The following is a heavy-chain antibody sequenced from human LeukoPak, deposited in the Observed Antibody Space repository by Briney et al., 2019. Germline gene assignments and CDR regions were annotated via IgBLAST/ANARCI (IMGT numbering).Heavy chain of an antibody. D-gene: IGHD3-22*01. CDR3: ARDLRYYDSSGYSASDY. CDR2: ISYDGSNK. J-gene: IGHJ4*02. V-gene: IGHV3-30*04. CDR1: GFTFSSYA. Sequence: PGGSLRLSCAASGFTFSSYAMHWVRQAPGKGLEWVAVISYDGSNKYYADSVKGRFTISRDNSKNTLYLQMNSLRAEDTAVHYCARDLRYYDSSGYSASDYWGQGTLVTVSS.